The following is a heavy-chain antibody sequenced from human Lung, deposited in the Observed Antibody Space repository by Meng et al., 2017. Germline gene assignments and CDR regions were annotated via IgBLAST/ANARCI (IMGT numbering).Heavy chain of an antibody. D-gene: IGHD4-11*01. Sequence: GGSLRLSCAASKFTFRNYGMSWVRQAPGKGLEWVSGISGSGSSTYYEGSVKDRFTIYRDNSKNTLYLQMSSLRAEDTTVYYCAKSYYSNFTLGAFDIWGQGTMVTVSS. CDR2: ISGSGSST. V-gene: IGHV3-23*01. CDR1: KFTFRNYG. CDR3: AKSYYSNFTLGAFDI. J-gene: IGHJ3*02.